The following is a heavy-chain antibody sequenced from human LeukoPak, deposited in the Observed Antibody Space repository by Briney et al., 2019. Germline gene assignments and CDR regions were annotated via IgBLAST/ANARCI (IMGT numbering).Heavy chain of an antibody. J-gene: IGHJ6*04. CDR3: ARATPYYDRVYGMDV. CDR2: IYHSGNT. D-gene: IGHD3-9*01. CDR1: GGSISSGDYS. V-gene: IGHV4-30-2*01. Sequence: PSQTLSLTCAVSGGSISSGDYSWRWLRQPPGKGLEWIGYIYHSGNTYYNPSLKSRVTISVDRSKNQFSLKLSSVTAADTAVYYCARATPYYDRVYGMDVWGKGTTVTVSS.